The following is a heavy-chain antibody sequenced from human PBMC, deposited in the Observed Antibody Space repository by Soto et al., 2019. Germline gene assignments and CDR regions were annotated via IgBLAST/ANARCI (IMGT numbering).Heavy chain of an antibody. CDR2: LPYDGSNT. J-gene: IGHJ4*02. CDR1: GFKISSCA. V-gene: IGHV3-30-3*01. D-gene: IGHD3-3*01. Sequence: GGSLRLPSTASGFKISSCAMHWVRQAPGKGLEWVAVLPYDGSNTYYAASVKGQFTISRDNSKNTLYLQMNSLRAEDTAVYYCARDRSGRIFGVAYNFLYCGQGTLVTVSS. CDR3: ARDRSGRIFGVAYNFLY.